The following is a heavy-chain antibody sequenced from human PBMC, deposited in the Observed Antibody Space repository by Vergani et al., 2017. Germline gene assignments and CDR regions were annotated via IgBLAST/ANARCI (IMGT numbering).Heavy chain of an antibody. CDR1: GFTFSSYG. D-gene: IGHD3-10*01. CDR2: IRYDGSNK. V-gene: IGHV3-30*02. Sequence: QVQLVECGGGVVQPGGSLRLSCAASGFTFSSYGMHWVRQAPGKGLEWVAFIRYDGSNKYYADSVKGRFTISRDNSKNTLYLQMNSLRAEDTAVYYCAKDRDGLLWFGELFYWGQGTLVTVSS. J-gene: IGHJ4*02. CDR3: AKDRDGLLWFGELFY.